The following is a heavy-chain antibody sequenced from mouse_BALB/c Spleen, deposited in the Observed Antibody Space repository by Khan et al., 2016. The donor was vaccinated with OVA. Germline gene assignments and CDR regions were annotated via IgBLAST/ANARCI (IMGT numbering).Heavy chain of an antibody. V-gene: IGHV3-1*02. D-gene: IGHD2-1*01. Sequence: EVKLLESGPDLVKPSQSLSLTCTVTGYSITSGYSWHWIRQFPGNKLEWMGSIYYSGSIIYNPSLKSRISITLDKSKRQFILQFNSVTTEDTATYYCARDCNDMDYWGQGTSVTVSA. CDR3: ARDCNDMDY. CDR1: GYSITSGYS. J-gene: IGHJ4*01. CDR2: IYYSGSI.